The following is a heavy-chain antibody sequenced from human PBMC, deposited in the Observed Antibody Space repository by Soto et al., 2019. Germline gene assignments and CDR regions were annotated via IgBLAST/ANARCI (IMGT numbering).Heavy chain of an antibody. CDR2: INPNGGST. V-gene: IGHV1-46*01. Sequence: QVQLVQSGAEVKKPGASVKVSCKASGYTFSSYYIHWVRQAPGQGLEWVGQINPNGGSTNYAQNFEGSVTGNRDTSTATVYMDLSALTSDDTAMYYCARGLGLGDCWGQGTLVTVSS. J-gene: IGHJ4*02. D-gene: IGHD3-9*01. CDR3: ARGLGLGDC. CDR1: GYTFSSYY.